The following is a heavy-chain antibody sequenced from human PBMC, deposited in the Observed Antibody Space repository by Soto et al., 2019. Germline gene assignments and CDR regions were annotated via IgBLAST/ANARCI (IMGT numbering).Heavy chain of an antibody. V-gene: IGHV3-30*18. CDR2: ISYDGSNK. CDR3: AKDRGGYDYVWGSLSGYFDL. Sequence: QVQLVESGGGVVQPGRSLRLSCAASGFTFSSYGMHWVRQAPGKGLEWVAVISYDGSNKYYADSVKGRFTISRDNSKNKLYLQMNGLRAEDTAVYYCAKDRGGYDYVWGSLSGYFDLWGRGTLVTVSS. D-gene: IGHD3-16*01. CDR1: GFTFSSYG. J-gene: IGHJ2*01.